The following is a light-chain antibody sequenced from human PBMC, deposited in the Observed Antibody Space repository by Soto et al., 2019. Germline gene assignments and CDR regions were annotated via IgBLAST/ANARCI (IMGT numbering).Light chain of an antibody. CDR3: SSYACSSTV. Sequence: QSALTQPPSASGSPGQSVAISCTGTSRDVGGYNYVSWYQQHPGKAPKLMIYEVNKRPSGVPDRFSASNSGNRDSLTVSRLQAEDEADYYCSSYACSSTVFGRGTTATVL. J-gene: IGLJ1*01. CDR1: SRDVGGYNY. V-gene: IGLV2-8*01. CDR2: EVN.